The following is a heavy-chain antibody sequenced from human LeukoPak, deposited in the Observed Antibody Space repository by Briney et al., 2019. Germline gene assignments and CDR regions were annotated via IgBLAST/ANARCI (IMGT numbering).Heavy chain of an antibody. CDR3: AKSKFPYDTNGWHGYFDF. D-gene: IGHD3-22*01. V-gene: IGHV3-23*01. J-gene: IGHJ4*02. CDR2: ISGSGGST. Sequence: GGSLRLSCAASGFTFSSDAMSWVRQAPGKGLEWVSSISGSGGSTYYADSVKGRFTISRDNSKNTLSLQVNSLRADDTAVYYCAKSKFPYDTNGWHGYFDFWGQGTPVTVSS. CDR1: GFTFSSDA.